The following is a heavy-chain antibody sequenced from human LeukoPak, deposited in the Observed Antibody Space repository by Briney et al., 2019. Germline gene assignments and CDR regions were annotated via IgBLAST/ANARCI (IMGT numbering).Heavy chain of an antibody. CDR1: GFTFGDYA. Sequence: GGSLTLSCAASGFTFGDYAMSWVRQAPGKGLEWVGFIRTEAYDGATDYGASVKGRFTISRDDSKNIAYLQMNSLNTEDTAVYYCTRTVGYYYFYVDVWGKGTTVIVSS. V-gene: IGHV3-49*04. CDR2: IRTEAYDGAT. CDR3: TRTVGYYYFYVDV. J-gene: IGHJ6*03.